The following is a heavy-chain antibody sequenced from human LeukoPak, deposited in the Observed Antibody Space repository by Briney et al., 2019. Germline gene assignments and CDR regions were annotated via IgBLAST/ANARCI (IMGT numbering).Heavy chain of an antibody. Sequence: SQTLSLTCAISGDSVSSKSAAWNWIRQSPSRGXXXXGRTYYXXKXXXGYAXXXXSRITXNPDTSKNQFSLQLKSVTPEDTAVYYCARSQTGGTFDYWGQGALVTVSS. CDR2: TYYXXKXXX. CDR3: ARSQTGGTFDY. J-gene: IGHJ4*02. D-gene: IGHD1-26*01. V-gene: IGHV6-1*01. CDR1: GDSVSSKSAA.